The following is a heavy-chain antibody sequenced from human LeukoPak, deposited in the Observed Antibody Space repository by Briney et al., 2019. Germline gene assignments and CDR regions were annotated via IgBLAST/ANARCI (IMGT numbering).Heavy chain of an antibody. J-gene: IGHJ4*02. CDR1: GGSFSGYY. V-gene: IGHV4-34*01. CDR3: ARQTGSGLFILR. CDR2: INHSGST. Sequence: SETLSLTCAVYGGSFSGYYWSWIRQPPGKGLEWIGEINHSGSTNYNPSLKSRVTISVDTSKNQFSLKLSSVTAADTAVYYCARQTGSGLFILRGGQGTLVTVSS. D-gene: IGHD3/OR15-3a*01.